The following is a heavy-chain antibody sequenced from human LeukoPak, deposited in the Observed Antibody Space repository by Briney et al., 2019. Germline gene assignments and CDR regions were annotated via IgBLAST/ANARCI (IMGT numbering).Heavy chain of an antibody. D-gene: IGHD2-8*02. V-gene: IGHV4-61*01. CDR2: IYYSGST. Sequence: SETLSLTCTVSGGSVSSGSYYWSWIRQPPGKGLEWIGYIYYSGSTNYNPSLRSRVTISVDTSKNQFSLKLSSVTAADTAVYYCARVLSYWYFDLWGRGTLVTVSS. CDR3: ARVLSYWYFDL. CDR1: GGSVSSGSYY. J-gene: IGHJ2*01.